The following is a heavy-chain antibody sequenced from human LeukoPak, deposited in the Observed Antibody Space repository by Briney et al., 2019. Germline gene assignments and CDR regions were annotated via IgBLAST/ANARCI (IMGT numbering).Heavy chain of an antibody. CDR2: IYGGGTT. D-gene: IGHD4-17*01. CDR1: GFTVSNNY. J-gene: IGHJ4*02. CDR3: ARAPNYGDYGGQ. V-gene: IGHV3-53*01. Sequence: PGGSLRLSCAASGFTVSNNYMSWVRQAPGKGLEWVSLIYGGGTTYYADSVKGRFTISSDSSKNTLYLQMNSLRAEVTAVYYCARAPNYGDYGGQWGRGTLVTVSS.